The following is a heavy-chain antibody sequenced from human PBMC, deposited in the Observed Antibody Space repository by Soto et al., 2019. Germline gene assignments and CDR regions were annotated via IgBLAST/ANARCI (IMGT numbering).Heavy chain of an antibody. D-gene: IGHD1-26*01. V-gene: IGHV3-30-3*01. CDR1: GFTFSSYA. J-gene: IGHJ4*02. Sequence: QVQLVESGGGVVQPGRSLRLSCGASGFTFSSYAMHWVRQAPGKGLEWVAVISYDGSNKYYADSVKGRFTISRDNSKNTLYLQMNSLRAEDTAVYYCARDWDVSHLDYWGQGTLVTVSS. CDR3: ARDWDVSHLDY. CDR2: ISYDGSNK.